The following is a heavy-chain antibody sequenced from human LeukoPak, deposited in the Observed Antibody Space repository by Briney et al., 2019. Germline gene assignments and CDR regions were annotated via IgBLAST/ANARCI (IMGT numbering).Heavy chain of an antibody. CDR2: INPNSGGT. J-gene: IGHJ5*02. Sequence: GASVKVSCKASGYTFTGYYMHWVRQAPGQGLEWMGWINPNSGGTNYAQKFQGRVTMTRDTSISTAYMELSRLRSDDTAVYYCARDPVVVAASHWFDPWGQGTLVTVSS. V-gene: IGHV1-2*02. D-gene: IGHD2-15*01. CDR3: ARDPVVVAASHWFDP. CDR1: GYTFTGYY.